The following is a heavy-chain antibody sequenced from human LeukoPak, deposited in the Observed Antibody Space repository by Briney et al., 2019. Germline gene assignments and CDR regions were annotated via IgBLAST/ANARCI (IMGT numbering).Heavy chain of an antibody. CDR3: ARELGYSGYDSASGY. CDR1: GFTFSSYE. V-gene: IGHV3-48*03. J-gene: IGHJ4*02. Sequence: PGGSLRLSRAASGFTFSSYEMNWVRQAPGKGLEWVSYISNSGSSIHYADSVKGRFTISRDNAKNSLYLQMNSLRVEDTAVYYCARELGYSGYDSASGYWGQGTLVTVSS. D-gene: IGHD5-12*01. CDR2: ISNSGSSI.